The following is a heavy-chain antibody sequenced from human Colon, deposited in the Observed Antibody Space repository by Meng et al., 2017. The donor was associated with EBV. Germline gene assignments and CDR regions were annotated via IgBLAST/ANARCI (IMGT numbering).Heavy chain of an antibody. CDR3: GTLKYTSGFYGPAY. J-gene: IGHJ4*02. Sequence: LVQSGYQLKNPGASVKFYCKASGYTFTRYPMNWVRQAPGKGLELIGCISTNTGNPTYAQGFTGRFVFSVDTSVSTAYLQISSLKAEDTAVYYCGTLKYTSGFYGPAYWGQGALVTVSS. CDR2: ISTNTGNP. CDR1: GYTFTRYP. D-gene: IGHD6-19*01. V-gene: IGHV7-4-1*02.